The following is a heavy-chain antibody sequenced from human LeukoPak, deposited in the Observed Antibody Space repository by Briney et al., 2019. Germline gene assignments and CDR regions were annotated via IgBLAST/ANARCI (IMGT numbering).Heavy chain of an antibody. V-gene: IGHV3-30-3*01. CDR1: GFTFSSYA. CDR2: ISYDGSNK. Sequence: PGRSLRLSCAASGFTFSSYAMHWVRQAPGKGLEWVAVISYDGSNKYYADSVKGRFTISRDNSKNTLYLQMNSLRSEDTAVYYCAKGCVSVAYLNYFDSWGQGTLVTVSS. CDR3: AKGCVSVAYLNYFDS. J-gene: IGHJ4*02. D-gene: IGHD6-19*01.